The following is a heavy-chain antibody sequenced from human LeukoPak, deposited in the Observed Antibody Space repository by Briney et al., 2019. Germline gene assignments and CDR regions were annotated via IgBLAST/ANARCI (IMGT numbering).Heavy chain of an antibody. CDR1: GFTVSSND. Sequence: GGSLRLSCEASGFTVSSNDMSWIRQAPVKGLEWVSVIYSGGSTDYADSVKGRFTISRDNSKNTLYLQTNSLRAEDTAVYYCARGPRGFDPWGQGTPVTVSP. V-gene: IGHV3-53*01. CDR2: IYSGGST. J-gene: IGHJ5*02. CDR3: ARGPRGFDP.